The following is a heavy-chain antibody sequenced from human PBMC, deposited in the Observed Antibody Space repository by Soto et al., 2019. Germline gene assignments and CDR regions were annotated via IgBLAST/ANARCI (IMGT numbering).Heavy chain of an antibody. Sequence: EVQLVESGGGLVQPGGSLRLSCAASGFTFSSYSMNWVRQAPGTGLEWVSYISSSSSTIYYADSVKGRFTISRDNAKNSLYLQMNSLRAEDTAVYYCASQPGYCSGGSCYPGRGYWGQGTLVTVSS. CDR1: GFTFSSYS. CDR3: ASQPGYCSGGSCYPGRGY. CDR2: ISSSSSTI. J-gene: IGHJ4*02. D-gene: IGHD2-15*01. V-gene: IGHV3-48*01.